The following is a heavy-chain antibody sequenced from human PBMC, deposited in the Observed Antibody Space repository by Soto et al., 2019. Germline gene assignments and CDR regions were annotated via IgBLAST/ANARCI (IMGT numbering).Heavy chain of an antibody. Sequence: EVQLVESGGGLVQPGRSLRLSCAASGFTFDDYAMHWVRQAPGKGLEWVSGISWNSGSIGYADSVKGRFTISRDNAKNSLYLQMNSLRAEDTALYYCAKDPSAMTTRGNYFDYWGQGTLVTVSS. CDR2: ISWNSGSI. J-gene: IGHJ4*02. D-gene: IGHD4-17*01. CDR1: GFTFDDYA. CDR3: AKDPSAMTTRGNYFDY. V-gene: IGHV3-9*01.